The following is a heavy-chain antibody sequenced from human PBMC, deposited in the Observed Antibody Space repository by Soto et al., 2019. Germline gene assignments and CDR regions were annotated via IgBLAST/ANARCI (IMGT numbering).Heavy chain of an antibody. V-gene: IGHV1-3*01. CDR1: GYTFTSYA. Sequence: QVQLVQSGAEVKKPGASVKVSCKASGYTFTSYAMHWVRQAPGQRLEWMGWINAGNSNTKYSQKFQGRVTITRDTSASTAYMELSSLRSEEPAVYYCARSTMVRGVTPWGQGTLVTVSS. D-gene: IGHD3-10*01. J-gene: IGHJ5*02. CDR2: INAGNSNT. CDR3: ARSTMVRGVTP.